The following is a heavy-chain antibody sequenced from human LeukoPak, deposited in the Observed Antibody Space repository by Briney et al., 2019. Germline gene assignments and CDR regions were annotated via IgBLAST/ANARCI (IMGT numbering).Heavy chain of an antibody. CDR2: IYYSGST. CDR1: GGSISSYY. D-gene: IGHD3-10*01. V-gene: IGHV4-59*08. CDR3: ARRYGGSYWYFDL. J-gene: IGHJ2*01. Sequence: SETLSLTCTASGGSISSYYWSWIRQPPGKGLEWIGYIYYSGSTNYNPSLKSRVTMSVDTSKNQFSLKLSSVTAADTAVYYCARRYGGSYWYFDLWGRGTLVTVSS.